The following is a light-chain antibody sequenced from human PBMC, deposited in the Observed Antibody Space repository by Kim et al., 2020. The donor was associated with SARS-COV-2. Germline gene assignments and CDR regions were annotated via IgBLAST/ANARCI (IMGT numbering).Light chain of an antibody. CDR1: QNIRTY. CDR2: AAS. J-gene: IGKJ3*01. CDR3: QQMYSAPFT. Sequence: ASGGGRVTITCRASQNIRTYLNWYQQKPGKAPKLLIFAASSLQSGVPSRFSGSGSGTDFTLTISSLQPEDFATYYCQQMYSAPFTFGPGTKVDIK. V-gene: IGKV1-39*01.